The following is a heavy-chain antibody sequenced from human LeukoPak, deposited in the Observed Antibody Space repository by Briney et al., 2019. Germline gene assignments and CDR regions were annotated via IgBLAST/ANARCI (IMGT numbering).Heavy chain of an antibody. V-gene: IGHV3-23*01. CDR1: GFTFSTFP. J-gene: IGHJ4*02. D-gene: IGHD4/OR15-4a*01. CDR3: AKDMGLVLSTVAPFDN. CDR2: LSGSGTNT. Sequence: GGSLRLSCAASGFTFSTFPMSWVRQAPGKGLDWVSTLSGSGTNTYYADSVRGRFTISRDNSENTLYLQMNSLRADDTAVYYCAKDMGLVLSTVAPFDNWGQGTLVTVSS.